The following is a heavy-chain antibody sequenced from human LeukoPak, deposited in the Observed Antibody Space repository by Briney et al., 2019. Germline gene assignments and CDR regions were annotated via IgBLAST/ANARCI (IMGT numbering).Heavy chain of an antibody. V-gene: IGHV3-30*03. Sequence: GGSLRLSCAASGFTFSSYGMHWVRQAPGKGLEWVAVISYDGSNKYYADSVKGRFTISRDNSKNTLYLQMNSLRAEDTAVYYCARVGYGDYRGGYYYYYMDVWGKGTTVTVSS. CDR2: ISYDGSNK. J-gene: IGHJ6*03. CDR3: ARVGYGDYRGGYYYYYMDV. D-gene: IGHD4-17*01. CDR1: GFTFSSYG.